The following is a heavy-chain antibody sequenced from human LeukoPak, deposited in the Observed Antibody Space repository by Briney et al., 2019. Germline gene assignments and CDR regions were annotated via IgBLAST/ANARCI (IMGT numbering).Heavy chain of an antibody. D-gene: IGHD6-13*01. J-gene: IGHJ4*02. Sequence: GGSLRLSCAASGLTFSNYAMAWVRQAPGKGLEWVSAISGNGGRTYSADSVQGRFTISRDNSKNTVYLQMDNLRAEDSAMYYCAKAHSISWPYAFDSWGQGTLVTVSS. CDR3: AKAHSISWPYAFDS. CDR1: GLTFSNYA. V-gene: IGHV3-23*01. CDR2: ISGNGGRT.